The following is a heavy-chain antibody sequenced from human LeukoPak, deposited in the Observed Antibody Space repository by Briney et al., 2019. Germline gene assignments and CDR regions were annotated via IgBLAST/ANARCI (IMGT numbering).Heavy chain of an antibody. V-gene: IGHV4-59*01. CDR2: IYYSGST. CDR3: ARTTEGGYTYNYFYYYYMDV. J-gene: IGHJ6*03. CDR1: GGSISSYY. D-gene: IGHD5-18*01. Sequence: SETLSLTCTVSGGSISSYYWSWLRQPPGKGLEWIGYIYYSGSTNYNPSLKSRISISVDTSKNQFSLKLSSVTAADTAVYYCARTTEGGYTYNYFYYYYMDVWGKGTTVSVSS.